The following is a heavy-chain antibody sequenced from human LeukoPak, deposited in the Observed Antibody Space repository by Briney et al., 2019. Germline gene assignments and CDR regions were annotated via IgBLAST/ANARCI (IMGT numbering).Heavy chain of an antibody. J-gene: IGHJ4*02. D-gene: IGHD6-13*01. Sequence: GGSLRLSCAGSGFTFTDYAMGWVRQAPGKGLEWVSGIIGRGGGAHYADSVRGRFTISRDNSKTTLYLQMNSLRAEDTALYYCARSLPYGTTWYGRSDFWGQGTLVTVSS. CDR3: ARSLPYGTTWYGRSDF. CDR1: GFTFTDYA. V-gene: IGHV3-23*01. CDR2: IIGRGGGA.